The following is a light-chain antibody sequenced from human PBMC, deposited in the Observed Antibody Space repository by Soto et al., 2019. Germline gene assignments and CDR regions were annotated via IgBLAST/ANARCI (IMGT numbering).Light chain of an antibody. CDR1: QSISDY. CDR2: DAS. J-gene: IGKJ4*01. Sequence: EVVLTQSPATLSLSPGERATLSCRASQSISDYLGWYQQKPGQAPRLLIYDASNRATGIPARFSGSGSGRDFTLTISSLEPEDFAVYYCQQRTNWPPLTFGGGTKVENK. CDR3: QQRTNWPPLT. V-gene: IGKV3-11*02.